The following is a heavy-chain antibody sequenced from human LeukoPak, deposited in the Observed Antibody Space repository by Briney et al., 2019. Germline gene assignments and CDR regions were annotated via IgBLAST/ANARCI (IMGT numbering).Heavy chain of an antibody. V-gene: IGHV4-4*02. Sequence: PSETLSLTCAVSGGSISSSNWWSWVRQPPGKGLEWIGEIYHSGSTNYNPSLKSRVTISVDKFKNQFSLKLSSVTAADTAVYYCATYPPYYYGSGAYWGQGTLVTVSS. J-gene: IGHJ4*02. CDR3: ATYPPYYYGSGAY. D-gene: IGHD3-10*01. CDR1: GGSISSSNW. CDR2: IYHSGST.